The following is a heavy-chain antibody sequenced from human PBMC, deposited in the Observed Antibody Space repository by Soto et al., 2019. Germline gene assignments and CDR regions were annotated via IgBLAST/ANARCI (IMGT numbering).Heavy chain of an antibody. CDR2: IYPGDSDD. D-gene: IGHD6-19*01. Sequence: PGESLKISCKGFGYTFTSYWIGWVRQRPGKGLEWMGIIYPGDSDDRYSPSFQGQVTISADKSISTAYLQWSSLKASDTAMYYCARHLTSSGWYGYYFDYWGQGTLVTVSS. V-gene: IGHV5-51*01. CDR3: ARHLTSSGWYGYYFDY. J-gene: IGHJ4*02. CDR1: GYTFTSYW.